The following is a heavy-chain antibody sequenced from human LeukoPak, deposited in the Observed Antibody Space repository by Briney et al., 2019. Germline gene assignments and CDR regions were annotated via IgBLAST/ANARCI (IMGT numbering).Heavy chain of an antibody. CDR3: TKGYYEPFDS. CDR2: ISDSGRT. D-gene: IGHD3-22*01. CDR1: GASVNSYY. J-gene: IGHJ4*02. Sequence: SETLSLTCTVSGASVNSYYWDWIRQPPGKALEWIGCISDSGRTYYNPSLKSRVTISLGTSNNQFSLRLTSVTAADSAMYYCTKGYYEPFDSWGQGTLVTVSS. V-gene: IGHV4-59*02.